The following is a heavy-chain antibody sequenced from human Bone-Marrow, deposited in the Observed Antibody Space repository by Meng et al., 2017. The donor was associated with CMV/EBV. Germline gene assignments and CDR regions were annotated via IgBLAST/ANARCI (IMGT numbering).Heavy chain of an antibody. CDR2: ISDGGSVI. CDR3: ARGLAAIGSFDY. V-gene: IGHV3-11*04. Sequence: LSLTCAASRFTFSDYYMSWIRQSPGKGLEWISYISDGGSVIYYADSVKGRFTISRDNAKNSLYLQMNSLRADDTGLYFCARGLAAIGSFDYWGQGTLVTVSS. CDR1: RFTFSDYY. D-gene: IGHD1-26*01. J-gene: IGHJ4*02.